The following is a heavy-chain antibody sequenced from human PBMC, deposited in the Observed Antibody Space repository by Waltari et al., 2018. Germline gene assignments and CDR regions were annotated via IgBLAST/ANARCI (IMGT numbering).Heavy chain of an antibody. J-gene: IGHJ3*02. V-gene: IGHV4-59*01. CDR2: IYYSGST. Sequence: QVQLQESGPGLVKPSETLSLTCTVSGGSISSYYWSWIRQPPGKGLEWIGYIYYSGSTNYNPSLKSRVTISVDTSKNQFSLKLSSVTAADTAVYYCAREGLQGAFDIWGQGTMVTVSS. CDR1: GGSISSYY. CDR3: AREGLQGAFDI.